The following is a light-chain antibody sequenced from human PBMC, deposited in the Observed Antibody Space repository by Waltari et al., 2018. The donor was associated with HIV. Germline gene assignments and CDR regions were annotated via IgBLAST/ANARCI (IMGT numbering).Light chain of an antibody. CDR3: AAWDDSLSGLVV. CDR2: RNN. V-gene: IGLV1-47*01. Sequence: QSVLTQPPSASGTPGQRVTISCSGSSSNIGSNYVYWYQQLPGTAPKLRIYRNNQRPSGLPDQFSGSKSGTSASLAISGLRSEDEADYYCAAWDDSLSGLVVFGGVTKLTVL. J-gene: IGLJ2*01. CDR1: SSNIGSNY.